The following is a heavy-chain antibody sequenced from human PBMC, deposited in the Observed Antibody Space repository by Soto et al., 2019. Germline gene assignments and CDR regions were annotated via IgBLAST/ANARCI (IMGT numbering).Heavy chain of an antibody. CDR2: IIPISGTT. CDR1: GGTLSTHA. V-gene: IGHV1-69*13. Sequence: SVKVSCKASGGTLSTHAIIWVRQAPGHGLEWMGGIIPISGTTYFTQKFQGRVTITADEPTSTAFMELSSLKSDDTAVFYCARGYCSGGNCYSGMDVWGQGTMVTVSS. J-gene: IGHJ6*02. D-gene: IGHD2-15*01. CDR3: ARGYCSGGNCYSGMDV.